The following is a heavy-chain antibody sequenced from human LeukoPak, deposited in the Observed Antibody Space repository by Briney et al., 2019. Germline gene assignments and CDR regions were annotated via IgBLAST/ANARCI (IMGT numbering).Heavy chain of an antibody. CDR3: ARGDGDYVCVY. CDR1: GFTFSSYA. Sequence: GGSLRLSCAASGFTFSSYAMNWVRQAPGKGLEWVSSISSSSSYIYYADSVKGRFTISRDNAKNSLYLQMNSLRAEDTAVYYCARGDGDYVCVYWGQGTLVTVSS. J-gene: IGHJ4*02. CDR2: ISSSSSYI. D-gene: IGHD4-17*01. V-gene: IGHV3-21*01.